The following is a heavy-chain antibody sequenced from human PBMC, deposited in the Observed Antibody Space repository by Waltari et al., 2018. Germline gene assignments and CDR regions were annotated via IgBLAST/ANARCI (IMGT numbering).Heavy chain of an antibody. CDR3: AKDLASPYDVWGGNHYPGDY. CDR1: GFTFSSYG. CDR2: IRYDGSKK. Sequence: QVQLVESGGGVVQPGVSLRLSCAASGFTFSSYGMHWVRQAPGKGREWVEIIRYDGSKKYYAECVKGRFTSSRDNSKNTVYLQMNSRRAEDTAVYYCAKDLASPYDVWGGNHYPGDYWGQGTLVTGSS. D-gene: IGHD3-3*01. V-gene: IGHV3-30*02. J-gene: IGHJ4*02.